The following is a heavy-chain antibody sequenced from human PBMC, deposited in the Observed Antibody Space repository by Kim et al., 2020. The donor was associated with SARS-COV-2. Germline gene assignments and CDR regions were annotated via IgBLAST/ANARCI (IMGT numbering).Heavy chain of an antibody. J-gene: IGHJ3*02. D-gene: IGHD1-26*01. CDR2: INPNSGGT. V-gene: IGHV1-2*02. Sequence: ASVKVSCKASGYTFTGYYLHWVRQAPGQGLEWMGWINPNSGGTNYAQKFQGRVTTTRDTSISTVYMELSRLRSDDTAVYYCARERVVGATTDAFDIWGQGTMVTVSA. CDR3: ARERVVGATTDAFDI. CDR1: GYTFTGYY.